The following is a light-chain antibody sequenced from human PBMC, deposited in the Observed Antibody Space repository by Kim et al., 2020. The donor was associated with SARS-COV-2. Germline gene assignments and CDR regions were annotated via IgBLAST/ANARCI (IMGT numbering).Light chain of an antibody. J-gene: IGLJ2*01. Sequence: QSALTQPASVSGSPGQSITISCTGTSSDVGGYNYVSWYQQYPGKAPKLMIYDVSYRPSGVSNRFSGSKSGNTASLTISGLQAEDEADYYCGSYTSSSTQVFGGGTQLTVL. V-gene: IGLV2-14*03. CDR1: SSDVGGYNY. CDR2: DVS. CDR3: GSYTSSSTQV.